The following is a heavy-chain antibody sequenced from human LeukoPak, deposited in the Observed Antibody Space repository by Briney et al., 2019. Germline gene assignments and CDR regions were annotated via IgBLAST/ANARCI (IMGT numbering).Heavy chain of an antibody. CDR1: GGTFSSYA. CDR2: IIPIFGTA. Sequence: ASVKVSCKASGGTFSSYAISWVRQAPGQGLEWMGGIIPIFGTANYAQKFQGRVTITADKSTSTAYMELSSLRSEDTAVYYCARLPSLTGPFDHWGQGTLVTVSS. J-gene: IGHJ4*02. D-gene: IGHD3-9*01. V-gene: IGHV1-69*06. CDR3: ARLPSLTGPFDH.